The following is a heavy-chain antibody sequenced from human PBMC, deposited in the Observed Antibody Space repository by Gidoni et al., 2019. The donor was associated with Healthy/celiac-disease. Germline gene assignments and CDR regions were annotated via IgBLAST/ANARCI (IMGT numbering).Heavy chain of an antibody. CDR2: ISWNSGSI. J-gene: IGHJ4*02. Sequence: EVQLVESGGGLVQPGRSLRLSCAASGFTFDDYAMHWVRQAPGKGLEWVSGISWNSGSIGYADSVKGRFTISRDNAKNSLYLQMNSLRAEDTALYYCAKDQSPHLSSSRGFDYWGQGTLVTVSS. D-gene: IGHD6-13*01. CDR1: GFTFDDYA. CDR3: AKDQSPHLSSSRGFDY. V-gene: IGHV3-9*01.